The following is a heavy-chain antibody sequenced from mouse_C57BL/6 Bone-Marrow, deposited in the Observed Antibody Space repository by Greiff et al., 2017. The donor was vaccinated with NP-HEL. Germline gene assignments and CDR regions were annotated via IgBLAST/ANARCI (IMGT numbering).Heavy chain of an antibody. D-gene: IGHD2-1*01. Sequence: EVMLVESGGGLVKPGGSLKLSCAASGFTFSSYAMSWVRQTPEKRLEWVATISDGGSYTYYPDNVKGRFTISRDNAKNNLYLQMSHLKSEDTAMDYCARGSTPAWFAYWGQGTLVTVSA. CDR2: ISDGGSYT. J-gene: IGHJ3*01. CDR1: GFTFSSYA. V-gene: IGHV5-4*03. CDR3: ARGSTPAWFAY.